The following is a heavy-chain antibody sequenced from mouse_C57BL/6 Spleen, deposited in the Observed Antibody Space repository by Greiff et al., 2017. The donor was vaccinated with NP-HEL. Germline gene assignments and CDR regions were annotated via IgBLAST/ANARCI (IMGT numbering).Heavy chain of an antibody. J-gene: IGHJ1*03. CDR3: ARGYYDYDWYFDV. Sequence: QVQLKQPGTELVKPGASVKLSCKASGYTFTSYWMHWVKQRPGQGLEWIGMIHPNSGSTNYNEKFKSKATLTVDKSSSTAYMQLSSLTSEDSAVYYCARGYYDYDWYFDVWGTGTTVTVSS. CDR1: GYTFTSYW. V-gene: IGHV1-64*01. CDR2: IHPNSGST. D-gene: IGHD2-4*01.